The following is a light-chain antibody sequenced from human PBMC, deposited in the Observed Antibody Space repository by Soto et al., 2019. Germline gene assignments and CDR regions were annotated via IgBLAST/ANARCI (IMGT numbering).Light chain of an antibody. CDR3: QQYNGYSSVT. V-gene: IGKV1-5*01. CDR2: HAS. Sequence: DIQLTQSHSTLPASVGDRVTITCRASQSISNWLAWYHQKPGTAPKLLIYHASTLESGVPSRFSGSGSGTEFTLAISSLQPDDFATYYCQQYNGYSSVTFGGGTKVDNK. J-gene: IGKJ4*01. CDR1: QSISNW.